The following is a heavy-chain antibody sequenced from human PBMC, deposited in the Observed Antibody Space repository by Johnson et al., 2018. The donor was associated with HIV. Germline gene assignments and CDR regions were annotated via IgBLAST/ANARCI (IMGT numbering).Heavy chain of an antibody. Sequence: QVQLVESGGGLVQPGGSLRLSCAASGFTFSSYAMSWVRQAPGKGLEWVAVISYDGSNKYYADSVKGRFTISRDNSKNTLYLQMNSLRAEDTAVYYCARGGNEIDAFDIWGHGTMVTVSS. J-gene: IGHJ3*02. CDR3: ARGGNEIDAFDI. D-gene: IGHD1-1*01. CDR2: ISYDGSNK. V-gene: IGHV3-30*04. CDR1: GFTFSSYA.